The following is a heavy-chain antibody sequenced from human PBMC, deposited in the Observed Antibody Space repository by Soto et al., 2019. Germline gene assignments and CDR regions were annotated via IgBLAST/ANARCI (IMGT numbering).Heavy chain of an antibody. V-gene: IGHV4-61*01. D-gene: IGHD3-22*01. J-gene: IGHJ4*02. Sequence: PSETLSLTCTVSGGSVNTAPYHWSWIRQSPRNGLEWIGHIYYTGSTNYNPSFESRVAISLDTCNNQFSLRLTSLTAADTAVYFCARNHHSYYDNSGYYPYFDFWGQGTLVTSPQ. CDR2: IYYTGST. CDR1: GGSVNTAPYH. CDR3: ARNHHSYYDNSGYYPYFDF.